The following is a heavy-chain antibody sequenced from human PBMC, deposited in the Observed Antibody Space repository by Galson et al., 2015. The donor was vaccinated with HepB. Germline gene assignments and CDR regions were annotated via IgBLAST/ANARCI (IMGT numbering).Heavy chain of an antibody. J-gene: IGHJ4*02. V-gene: IGHV1-3*04. D-gene: IGHD6-25*01. CDR2: INSGSGDT. CDR3: ARSRLAAGSIFFDY. CDR1: GYTFTDYG. Sequence: SVKVSCKASGYTFTDYGLHWVRQAPGQRLEWMGWINSGSGDTRYSQNFQDRVTITGDKPATTAYMELSSLRSEDTAVHYCARSRLAAGSIFFDYWGQATLVTVSS.